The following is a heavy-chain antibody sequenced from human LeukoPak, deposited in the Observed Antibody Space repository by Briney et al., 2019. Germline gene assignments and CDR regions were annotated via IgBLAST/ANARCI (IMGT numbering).Heavy chain of an antibody. Sequence: PGGSLRLSCAASGFTFSSYAMSWVRQAPGKGLEWVSAISGSGGSTYYADSVKGRFTISRDNSKNTLYLQMNSLRAGDTAVYYCAKSKGSGYDWDYWGQGTLVTVSS. D-gene: IGHD5-12*01. V-gene: IGHV3-23*01. CDR3: AKSKGSGYDWDY. CDR1: GFTFSSYA. J-gene: IGHJ4*02. CDR2: ISGSGGST.